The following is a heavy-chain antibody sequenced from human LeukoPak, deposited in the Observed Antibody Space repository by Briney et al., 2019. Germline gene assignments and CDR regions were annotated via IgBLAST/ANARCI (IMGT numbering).Heavy chain of an antibody. CDR2: INHSGST. Sequence: PSETLSLTCAVYGGSFSGYYWSWIRQPPGKGLEWIGEINHSGSTNYNPSLKSRVTISVDTSKNQFSLKLSSVTAADTAVYYCARYGAAYYFDYWGQGTLVTVSS. J-gene: IGHJ4*02. CDR1: GGSFSGYY. V-gene: IGHV4-34*01. CDR3: ARYGAAYYFDY. D-gene: IGHD4/OR15-4a*01.